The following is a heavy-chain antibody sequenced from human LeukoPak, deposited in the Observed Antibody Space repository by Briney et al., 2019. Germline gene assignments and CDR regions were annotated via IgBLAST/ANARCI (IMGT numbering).Heavy chain of an antibody. CDR3: ARDFWRFYDTGSSDSFDR. D-gene: IGHD3-22*01. J-gene: IGHJ5*02. CDR1: GFIFSSYG. Sequence: EGSLRLSCTASGFIFSSYGMHWVRQAPGKGLQWVAVIWYDGKKKHYVDSVKGRFMTSRDNSENTLYLQMSNLTVEDTALYYCARDFWRFYDTGSSDSFDRWGQGTLVTVSS. CDR2: IWYDGKKK. V-gene: IGHV3-33*01.